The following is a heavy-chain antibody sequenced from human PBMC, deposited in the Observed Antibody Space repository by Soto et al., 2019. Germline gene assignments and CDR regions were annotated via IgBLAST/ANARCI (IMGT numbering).Heavy chain of an antibody. CDR3: ARNAVFGDYRSGFFDH. V-gene: IGHV4-59*08. Sequence: QVQLRESGPGLVKPSETLSLTCTVSGGSISSYYWNWIRQPPGKGLEWIGYIYHSGSTNYNPSLKSRVAISVDTSKNQFSLNLSSVTASDTAVYYCARNAVFGDYRSGFFDHWGQGSLVTVSA. CDR2: IYHSGST. D-gene: IGHD4-17*01. CDR1: GGSISSYY. J-gene: IGHJ5*02.